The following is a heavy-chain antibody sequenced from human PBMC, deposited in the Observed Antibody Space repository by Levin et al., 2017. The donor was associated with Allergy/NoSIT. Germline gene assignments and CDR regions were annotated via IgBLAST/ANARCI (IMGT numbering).Heavy chain of an antibody. CDR3: AREHEYCSGGSCYLRLAAFDI. D-gene: IGHD2-15*01. Sequence: ASVKVSCKASGYTFTGYYMHWVRQAPGQGLEWMGWINPNSGGTNYAQKFQGRVTMTRDTSISTAYMELSRLRSDDTAVYYCAREHEYCSGGSCYLRLAAFDIWGQGTMVTVSS. CDR2: INPNSGGT. V-gene: IGHV1-2*02. CDR1: GYTFTGYY. J-gene: IGHJ3*02.